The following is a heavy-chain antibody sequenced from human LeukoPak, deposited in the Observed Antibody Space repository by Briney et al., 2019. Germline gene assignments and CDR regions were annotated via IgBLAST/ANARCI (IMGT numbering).Heavy chain of an antibody. J-gene: IGHJ4*02. Sequence: GASVKVSCKASGGTFSSYAISWVRQAPGQGLVWMGRIIPILGIANYAQKFQGRVTFTADKSTSTAYMELSSLRSEDTAVYYCASVNCSGGSCYSTGPLSYWGQGTLVTVSS. CDR2: IIPILGIA. V-gene: IGHV1-69*04. CDR3: ASVNCSGGSCYSTGPLSY. CDR1: GGTFSSYA. D-gene: IGHD2-15*01.